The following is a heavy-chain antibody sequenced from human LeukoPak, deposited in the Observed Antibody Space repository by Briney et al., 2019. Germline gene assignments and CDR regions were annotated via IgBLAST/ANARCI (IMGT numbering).Heavy chain of an antibody. Sequence: GGSLRLSCAASGFTLSSYWMSWVRQAPGKGLEWVANIKQDGSEKYYVDSVKGRFTISRDNAKNSLYLQMNSLRAEDTAVYYCARRDGYMGYWGQGALVTVSS. D-gene: IGHD5-24*01. CDR2: IKQDGSEK. J-gene: IGHJ4*02. CDR1: GFTLSSYW. CDR3: ARRDGYMGY. V-gene: IGHV3-7*01.